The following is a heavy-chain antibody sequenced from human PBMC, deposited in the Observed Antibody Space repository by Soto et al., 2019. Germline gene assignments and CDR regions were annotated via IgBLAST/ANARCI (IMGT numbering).Heavy chain of an antibody. CDR2: IYSGGST. V-gene: IGHV3-66*01. J-gene: IGHJ5*02. Sequence: EVQLVESGGGLVQPGGSLRLSCAASGFTVSSNYMSWVRQAPGKGLEWVSVIYSGGSTYYADSVKGRFTISRDNSKNTLYLQMNSLRAEDTAVYYCARNVPYNWFAPWGQGTLVTVSS. CDR1: GFTVSSNY. CDR3: ARNVPYNWFAP.